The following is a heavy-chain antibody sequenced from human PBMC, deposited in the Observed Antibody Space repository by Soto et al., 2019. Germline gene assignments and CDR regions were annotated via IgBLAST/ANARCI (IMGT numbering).Heavy chain of an antibody. V-gene: IGHV1-2*04. Sequence: ASVKVSCKASGYTFTGYYMHWVRQAPGQGLEWMGWINPNSGGTNYAQKFQGWVTMTRDTSISTAYMELSRLRSDDTAVYYCARAGYDFWSGYYTHYYYGMDVWGQGTTVTVSS. CDR3: ARAGYDFWSGYYTHYYYGMDV. J-gene: IGHJ6*02. D-gene: IGHD3-3*01. CDR1: GYTFTGYY. CDR2: INPNSGGT.